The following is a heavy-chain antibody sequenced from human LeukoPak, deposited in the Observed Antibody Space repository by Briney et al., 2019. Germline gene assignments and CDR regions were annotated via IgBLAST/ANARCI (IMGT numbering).Heavy chain of an antibody. CDR1: GFTLTGYW. D-gene: IGHD3-16*01. V-gene: IGHV3-74*03. Sequence: GGSLRLSCAASGFTLTGYWMHWVRQAPGKGLVWVSRVNSDGKSATYADSVKGRLTISRDNAKNTLYLQVNSLRAEDTAVYYCARGWAVWGQGTMVTVSS. J-gene: IGHJ3*01. CDR2: VNSDGKSA. CDR3: ARGWAV.